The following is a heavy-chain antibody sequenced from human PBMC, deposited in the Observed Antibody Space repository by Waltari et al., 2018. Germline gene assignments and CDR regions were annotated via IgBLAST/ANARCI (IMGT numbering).Heavy chain of an antibody. V-gene: IGHV4-59*01. J-gene: IGHJ3*02. D-gene: IGHD3-22*01. Sequence: QVQLQESGPGLVKPSETLSLTCTVSGGSISSYYWSWIRQPPGKGLEWIGYIYYSGSTNYNPPLKSRVTISVDTSKNQFSLKLSSVTAADTAVYYCATSYDSSGRDAFDIWGQGTMVTVSS. CDR1: GGSISSYY. CDR2: IYYSGST. CDR3: ATSYDSSGRDAFDI.